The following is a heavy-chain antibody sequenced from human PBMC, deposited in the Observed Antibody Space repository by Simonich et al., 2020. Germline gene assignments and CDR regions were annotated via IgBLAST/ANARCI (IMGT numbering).Heavy chain of an antibody. CDR2: IIRSSSYI. CDR1: GFTFSSYS. V-gene: IGHV3-21*01. J-gene: IGHJ3*02. CDR3: AREQARGGAFDI. Sequence: EVQLVESGGGLVKPGGSLRLSCAASGFTFSSYSMNWVRQAPGKGLVWGSSIIRSSSYIDYAEAVKGRFTISRDNAKNSLYLQMNSLRAEDTAVYYCAREQARGGAFDIWGQGTMVTVSS. D-gene: IGHD3-16*01.